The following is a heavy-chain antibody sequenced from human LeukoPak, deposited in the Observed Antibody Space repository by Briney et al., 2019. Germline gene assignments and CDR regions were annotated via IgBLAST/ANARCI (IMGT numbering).Heavy chain of an antibody. CDR1: GFTFSSCS. J-gene: IGHJ4*02. CDR3: ARAGSLWFGESKFDY. V-gene: IGHV3-21*01. CDR2: ISSSSSYI. D-gene: IGHD3-10*01. Sequence: GGSLRLSCAASGFTFSSCSMNWVRQAPGKGLEWVSSISSSSSYIYYADSVKGRFTISRDNAKNSLYLQMNSLRAEDTAVYYCARAGSLWFGESKFDYWGQGTLVTVSS.